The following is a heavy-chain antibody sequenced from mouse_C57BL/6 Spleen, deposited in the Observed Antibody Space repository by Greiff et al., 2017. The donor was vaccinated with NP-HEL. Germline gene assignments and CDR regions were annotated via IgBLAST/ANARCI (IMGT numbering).Heavy chain of an antibody. V-gene: IGHV1-50*01. J-gene: IGHJ4*01. Sequence: VQLQQSGAELVKPGASVKLSCKASGYTFTSYWMQWVKQRPGQGLEWIGEIDPSDSYTNYNQKFKGKATLTVDTSSSTAYMQLSSLTTEDSAIYYCARSPQLRPLYAMDYWGQGTSVTVSS. CDR3: ARSPQLRPLYAMDY. CDR2: IDPSDSYT. CDR1: GYTFTSYW. D-gene: IGHD3-2*02.